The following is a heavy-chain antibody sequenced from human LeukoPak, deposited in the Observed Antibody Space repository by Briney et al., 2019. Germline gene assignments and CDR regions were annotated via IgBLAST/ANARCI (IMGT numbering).Heavy chain of an antibody. CDR1: GGSFSGYY. D-gene: IGHD4-11*01. J-gene: IGHJ3*02. CDR2: INHSGST. CDR3: AREGNSTGLNAFDI. V-gene: IGHV4-34*01. Sequence: SETLSLTCAVYGGSFSGYYWSWIRQPPGKGLEWVGEINHSGSTNYNPSLKSRVTISVDTSKNQFSLKLSSVTAADTAVYYCAREGNSTGLNAFDIWGQGRMVTVSS.